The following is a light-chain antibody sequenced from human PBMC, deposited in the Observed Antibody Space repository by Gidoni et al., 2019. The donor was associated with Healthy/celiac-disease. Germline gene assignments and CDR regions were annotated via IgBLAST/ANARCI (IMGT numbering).Light chain of an antibody. J-gene: IGLJ3*02. CDR1: SSDVGIYNY. Sequence: QSALTQPASVSGSPGQSITISCTGTSSDVGIYNYVSWYPQHPGKAPKLMIYDVSNRPSGVSNRFSGSKSGNTASLTISGLQAEDEADYYCSSYTSSSTLWVFGGGTKLTVL. CDR2: DVS. CDR3: SSYTSSSTLWV. V-gene: IGLV2-14*01.